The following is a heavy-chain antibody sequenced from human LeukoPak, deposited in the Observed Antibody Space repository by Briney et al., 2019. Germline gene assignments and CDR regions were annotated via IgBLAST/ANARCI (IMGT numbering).Heavy chain of an antibody. D-gene: IGHD7-27*01. CDR3: ARDDAGADY. Sequence: ASVKVSCKASGYTFTSYGVSWVRQAPGQGLEWMGWISAYNGNTKYAQKFQDRFTMTTDRFSNTAYMELRGLRSDDTAVYYCARDDAGADYWGQGTLVTVSS. CDR2: ISAYNGNT. J-gene: IGHJ4*02. V-gene: IGHV1-18*01. CDR1: GYTFTSYG.